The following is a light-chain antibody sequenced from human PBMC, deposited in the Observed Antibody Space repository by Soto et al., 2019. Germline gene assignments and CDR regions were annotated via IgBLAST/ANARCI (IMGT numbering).Light chain of an antibody. V-gene: IGLV2-14*03. Sequence: QSALTQPASVSGSPGQSITISCTGTTNDIGGYNYVSWYQQHPGRAPTLIIYELSRRPSGTSNRFSGSRSGNTASLTISELQVEDEAHYYCCAYTGDRNVLFGGGTKVTVL. CDR1: TNDIGGYNY. CDR2: ELS. J-gene: IGLJ2*01. CDR3: CAYTGDRNVL.